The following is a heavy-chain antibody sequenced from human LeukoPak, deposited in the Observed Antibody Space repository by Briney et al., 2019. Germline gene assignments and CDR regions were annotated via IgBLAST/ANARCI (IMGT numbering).Heavy chain of an antibody. Sequence: SXRLXXXXSXFTFSSYAMHWVRQAPGKGLEWVAVISYDGSNKYYADSVKGRFTISRDNSKNTLYLQMNSLRAEDTAVYYCARVPGPAADYWGQGTLVTVSS. D-gene: IGHD6-13*01. CDR2: ISYDGSNK. V-gene: IGHV3-30-3*01. CDR1: XFTFSSYA. CDR3: ARVPGPAADY. J-gene: IGHJ4*02.